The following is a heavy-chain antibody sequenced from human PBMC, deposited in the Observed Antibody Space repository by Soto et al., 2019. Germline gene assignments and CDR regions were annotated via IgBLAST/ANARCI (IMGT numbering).Heavy chain of an antibody. CDR3: ARDLSGYSAY. CDR2: IYYSGST. D-gene: IGHD3-3*01. Sequence: QVQLQESGPGLVKPSETLSLTCTVSGGSISSYYWSWIRQPPGKGLEWIGYIYYSGSTNYNPSLKSRVSISVDTSKNQFSMKLSSVSAADTAVYYCARDLSGYSAYWGQGTLVTVSS. CDR1: GGSISSYY. V-gene: IGHV4-59*01. J-gene: IGHJ4*02.